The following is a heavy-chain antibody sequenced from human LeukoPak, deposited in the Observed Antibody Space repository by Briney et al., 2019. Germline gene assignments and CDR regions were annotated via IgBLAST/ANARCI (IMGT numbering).Heavy chain of an antibody. Sequence: SETLSLTCTASGGSISSYYWSWIRQPPGKGLEWIGYIYYSGSTNYNPSLKSRVTISVDTSKNQFSLKLSSVTAADTAVHYCARDGRVSFGHWFDPWGQGTLVTVSS. CDR2: IYYSGST. CDR3: ARDGRVSFGHWFDP. V-gene: IGHV4-59*01. CDR1: GGSISSYY. J-gene: IGHJ5*02. D-gene: IGHD3-10*01.